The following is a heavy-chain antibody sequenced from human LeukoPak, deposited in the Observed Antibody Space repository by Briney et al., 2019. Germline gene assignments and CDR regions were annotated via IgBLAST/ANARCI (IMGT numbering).Heavy chain of an antibody. J-gene: IGHJ4*02. D-gene: IGHD4-11*01. V-gene: IGHV3-30*18. Sequence: QPGGSLRLSCAASGFSFISYGMHWVRQAPGKGLEWVGVISDDGRSKDYADSVKGRFTISRDNSKDTLYLQMNSLRAEDTAVYYCAKRPSDYSDYVSYFDYWGQGTLVTVSS. CDR1: GFSFISYG. CDR2: ISDDGRSK. CDR3: AKRPSDYSDYVSYFDY.